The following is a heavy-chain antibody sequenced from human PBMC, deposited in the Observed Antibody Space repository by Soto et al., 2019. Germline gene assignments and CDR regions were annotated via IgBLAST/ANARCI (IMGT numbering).Heavy chain of an antibody. Sequence: QVQLQESGPGLVKPSETLSLTCTVSDDSISSHQWCWIRQPPGRGLEWIGYVYYSGRTNYNPALKGLVTISIDTSRNLLSLRLNSVTAADTGVSYCARLTGLGVVSSDFDYGGQGTLVTVCS. CDR1: DDSISSHQ. D-gene: IGHD2-8*02. J-gene: IGHJ4*02. CDR2: VYYSGRT. CDR3: ARLTGLGVVSSDFDY. V-gene: IGHV4-59*08.